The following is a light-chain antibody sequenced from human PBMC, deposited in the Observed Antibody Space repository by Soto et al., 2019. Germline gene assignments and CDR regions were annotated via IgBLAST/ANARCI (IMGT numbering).Light chain of an antibody. CDR1: QTISSW. V-gene: IGKV1-5*03. J-gene: IGKJ1*01. CDR3: QHYNSYSEA. Sequence: DIQMTQSPSTLSGSVGDRVTITCRASQTISSWLAGYQQKPGKAPKLLIYKASTLKSGVPSRFSGSGAGTESTLTISSLQPDDFATYYCQHYNSYSEAFGQGTKVDIK. CDR2: KAS.